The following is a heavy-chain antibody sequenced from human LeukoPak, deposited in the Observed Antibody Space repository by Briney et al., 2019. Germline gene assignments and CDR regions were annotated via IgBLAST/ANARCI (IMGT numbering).Heavy chain of an antibody. V-gene: IGHV3-9*01. CDR3: AKGSAGDFDY. CDR1: GFTFEDYA. J-gene: IGHJ4*02. CDR2: ISWDSGTI. D-gene: IGHD6-13*01. Sequence: GGSLRLSCAAAGFTFEDYAMHWVRQAPGKGLEWVSGISWDSGTIGYADSVKGRFTISRDNAKNSLYLQMNSLRAEDTALYNCAKGSAGDFDYWGQGTLVTVSS.